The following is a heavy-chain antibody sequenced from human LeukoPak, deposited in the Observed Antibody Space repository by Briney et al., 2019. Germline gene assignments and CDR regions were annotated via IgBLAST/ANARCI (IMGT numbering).Heavy chain of an antibody. CDR2: MNPNSGNT. Sequence: ASVKVSCKASGYTFTSYGISWVRQAPGQGLEWMGWMNPNSGNTGYAQKFQGRVTMTRNTSISTAYMELSSLRSEDTAVYYCARVPTSGITMVRGVSDFDYWGQGTLVTVSS. J-gene: IGHJ4*02. D-gene: IGHD3-10*01. CDR3: ARVPTSGITMVRGVSDFDY. CDR1: GYTFTSYG. V-gene: IGHV1-8*02.